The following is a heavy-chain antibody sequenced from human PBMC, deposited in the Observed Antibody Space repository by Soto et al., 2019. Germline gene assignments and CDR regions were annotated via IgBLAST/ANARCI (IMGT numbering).Heavy chain of an antibody. CDR3: ARGRYSSSLDY. V-gene: IGHV4-59*01. CDR1: GGSISVYY. Sequence: PSETLSLTCTVSGGSISVYYWSWIRQPPGKGLEWIGYIYYSGSTNYNPSLKSRVTISVDTSKNQFSLKLSSVTAADTAVYYCARGRYSSSLDYWGQGTPVTVSS. J-gene: IGHJ4*02. D-gene: IGHD6-6*01. CDR2: IYYSGST.